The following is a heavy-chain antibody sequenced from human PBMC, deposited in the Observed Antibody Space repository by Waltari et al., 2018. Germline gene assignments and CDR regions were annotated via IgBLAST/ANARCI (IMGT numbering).Heavy chain of an antibody. Sequence: QVQLQESGPGLVKPSETLSLTCAVFGHSIRSEYFWGWIRQPPGKGLEWIGTTHHAWTTFYRRSLQNRITMSLDTSNNQFSLRLRSMTAADTAVYYCAAVAWHYSVRIDYWGQGTLVTVSS. V-gene: IGHV4-38-2*01. D-gene: IGHD6-19*01. CDR2: THHAWTT. J-gene: IGHJ4*02. CDR3: AAVAWHYSVRIDY. CDR1: GHSIRSEYF.